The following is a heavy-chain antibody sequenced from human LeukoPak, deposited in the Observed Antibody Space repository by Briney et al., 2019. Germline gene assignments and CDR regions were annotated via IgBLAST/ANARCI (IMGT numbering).Heavy chain of an antibody. CDR3: AKAPVGHCSGAFCYHFDS. D-gene: IGHD2-15*01. CDR1: GFTFSTYA. V-gene: IGHV3-23*01. J-gene: IGHJ4*02. CDR2: ISGDNPGT. Sequence: QPGGSLRLSCAASGFTFSTYAMSWVRQTPGKGLEWVAAISGDNPGTYHANSVKGRFTISRDNSKNTLHLQMSGLRAEDTARYYCAKAPVGHCSGAFCYHFDSWGQGTLFSVSS.